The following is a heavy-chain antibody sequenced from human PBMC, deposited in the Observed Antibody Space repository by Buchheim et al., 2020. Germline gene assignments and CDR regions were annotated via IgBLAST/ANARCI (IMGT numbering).Heavy chain of an antibody. D-gene: IGHD3-3*01. J-gene: IGHJ4*02. CDR3: ASGEHRRITIFGVVRD. V-gene: IGHV3-30*04. CDR2: ISYDGSNK. Sequence: QVQLVESGGGVVQPGRSLRLSCAASGFTFSSYAMHWVRQAPGKGLEWVAVISYDGSNKYYADSVKGRFTISRDNSKNTLYLQMNSLRAEDTAVYYCASGEHRRITIFGVVRDWGQGTL. CDR1: GFTFSSYA.